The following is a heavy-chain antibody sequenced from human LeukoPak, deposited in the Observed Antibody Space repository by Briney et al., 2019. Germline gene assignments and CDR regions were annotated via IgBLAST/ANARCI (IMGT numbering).Heavy chain of an antibody. CDR1: GYTFTSLD. Sequence: ASVKVSCKASGYTFTSLDINWVRQATGQGLEWMGWINPNSGHRDYAQQFQGRVTITRDTSISTAYMELTSLRSDDTAVYYCARVDGSPDYWGQGTLVTVSS. D-gene: IGHD2-15*01. V-gene: IGHV1-8*01. CDR3: ARVDGSPDY. CDR2: INPNSGHR. J-gene: IGHJ4*02.